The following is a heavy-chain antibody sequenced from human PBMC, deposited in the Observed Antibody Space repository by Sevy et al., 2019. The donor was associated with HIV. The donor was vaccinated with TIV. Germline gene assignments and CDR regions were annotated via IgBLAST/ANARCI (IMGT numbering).Heavy chain of an antibody. Sequence: GGSLRLSCAASGFTFSSFAMGWVRQAPGKGLDWISVISGTGDHTYYADSVKGRFTISRDNSKNTRFLQMNSLRAEDTAIFYCAKKMGGGSGMAFLVDYWGQEPWSPSPQ. J-gene: IGHJ4*01. CDR1: GFTFSSFA. V-gene: IGHV3-23*01. CDR2: ISGTGDHT. D-gene: IGHD2-8*01. CDR3: AKKMGGGSGMAFLVDY.